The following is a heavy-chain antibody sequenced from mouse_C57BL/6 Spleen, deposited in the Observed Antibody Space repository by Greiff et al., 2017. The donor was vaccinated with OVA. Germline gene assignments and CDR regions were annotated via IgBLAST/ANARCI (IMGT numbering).Heavy chain of an antibody. Sequence: QVQLQQSGPGLVQPSQSLSITCTVSGFSLTSYGVHWVRQSPGKGLEWLGVIWSGGSTDYNAAFISRLSISKDNSKSQVFFKMNSLQADDTAIDYWARHYYGSSYVWYFDVWGTGTTVTVSS. CDR1: GFSLTSYG. CDR2: IWSGGST. J-gene: IGHJ1*03. CDR3: ARHYYGSSYVWYFDV. D-gene: IGHD1-1*01. V-gene: IGHV2-2*01.